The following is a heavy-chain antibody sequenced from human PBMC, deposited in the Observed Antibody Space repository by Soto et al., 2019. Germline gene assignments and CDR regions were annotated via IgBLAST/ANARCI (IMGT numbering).Heavy chain of an antibody. V-gene: IGHV1-8*01. CDR1: GYTFTSYD. Sequence: ASVKVSCKASGYTFTSYDINWVRQATGQGLEYLGWVNPNSGNTGYVQKFQGRVTMTRDTSISTAYMELSSLRSEDTAVYFCARGVKYGAYSRWFDPWGQGTLVTVSS. J-gene: IGHJ5*02. CDR2: VNPNSGNT. CDR3: ARGVKYGAYSRWFDP. D-gene: IGHD4-17*01.